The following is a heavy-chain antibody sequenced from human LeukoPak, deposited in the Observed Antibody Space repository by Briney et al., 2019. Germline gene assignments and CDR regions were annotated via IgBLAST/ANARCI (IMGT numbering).Heavy chain of an antibody. D-gene: IGHD1-26*01. CDR2: IYYSGST. V-gene: IGHV4-59*01. CDR1: GGSISSYY. Sequence: SETLSLTCTVSGGSISSYYWSWIRQPPGKGLEWIGYIYYSGSTNYNPSLKSRVTISVDTSKNQFSLKLSSVTAADTAVYYCAREDYRYLSYWGQGTLVTVSS. CDR3: AREDYRYLSY. J-gene: IGHJ4*02.